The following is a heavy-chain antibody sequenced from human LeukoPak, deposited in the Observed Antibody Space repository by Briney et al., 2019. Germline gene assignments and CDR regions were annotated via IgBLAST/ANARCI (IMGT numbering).Heavy chain of an antibody. CDR1: GFTFSSYG. J-gene: IGHJ4*02. D-gene: IGHD3-22*01. V-gene: IGHV3-33*01. CDR2: IWYDGSNK. Sequence: PGRSLRLSCAASGFTFSSYGMHWVRQAPGKGLEWVAVIWYDGSNKYYADSVKGRLTIYRDNSKNTLYLKMNSLRAEDTAVYYCACYYDSSGSPYYFDYWGQGTLVTVSS. CDR3: ACYYDSSGSPYYFDY.